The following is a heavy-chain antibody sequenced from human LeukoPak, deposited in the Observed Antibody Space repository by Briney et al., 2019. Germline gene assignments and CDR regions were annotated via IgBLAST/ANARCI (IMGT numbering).Heavy chain of an antibody. J-gene: IGHJ6*03. CDR2: ISNSGGGT. CDR1: RFTFSSYA. Sequence: GGSLRLSCAASRFTFSSYAMSWVRQAPGKGLEWVSAISNSGGGTYYADSVKGRFTISRDNSENTLYLQMNSLRAEDTAVYYCATSSAPYYMDVWGKGTTVTVSS. CDR3: ATSSAPYYMDV. V-gene: IGHV3-23*01.